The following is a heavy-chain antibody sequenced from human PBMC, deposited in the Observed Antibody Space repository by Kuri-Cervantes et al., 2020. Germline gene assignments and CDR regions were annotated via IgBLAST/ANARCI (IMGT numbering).Heavy chain of an antibody. CDR1: GYTFTGYY. Sequence: ASVKVSCKASGYTFTGYYMHWVRQATGQRLEWMGWMSPSNGNTGYAQKFQGRVSMTRDMSTGTAYMDLSSLTSDDTAVYYCARNPYGTGWFDPWGQGTQVTVSS. CDR2: MSPSNGNT. V-gene: IGHV1-8*02. J-gene: IGHJ5*02. CDR3: ARNPYGTGWFDP. D-gene: IGHD1-1*01.